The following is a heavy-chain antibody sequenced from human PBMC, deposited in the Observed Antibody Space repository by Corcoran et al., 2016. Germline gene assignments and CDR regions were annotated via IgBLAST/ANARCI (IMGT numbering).Heavy chain of an antibody. V-gene: IGHV3-74*01. CDR1: GFTFSSYW. CDR2: INSDGSST. J-gene: IGHJ6*02. D-gene: IGHD1-1*01. CDR3: ARRTGVGLFRLLTRHGMDV. Sequence: EVQLVESGGGLVQPGGSLRLSCAASGFTFSSYWMHWVRQAPGKGLVWVSRINSDGSSTSYADSVKGRFTLSRDNAKNRLDLQMNSLRAEDTAVYYCARRTGVGLFRLLTRHGMDVWGQGTTVTVSS.